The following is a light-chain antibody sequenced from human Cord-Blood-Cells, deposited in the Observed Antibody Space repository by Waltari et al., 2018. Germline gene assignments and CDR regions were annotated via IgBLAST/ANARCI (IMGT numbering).Light chain of an antibody. Sequence: DIQMTQSPSSLSVSVGDRVTITCRASQSISSYLNWYQQKPGKAPKLLIYAASSLQSGVPSRFSGSGSGTDFTLTIGSLQPEDFATYYCQQSYSTPCSFGQGTKLEIK. V-gene: IGKV1-39*01. CDR1: QSISSY. CDR3: QQSYSTPCS. J-gene: IGKJ2*04. CDR2: AAS.